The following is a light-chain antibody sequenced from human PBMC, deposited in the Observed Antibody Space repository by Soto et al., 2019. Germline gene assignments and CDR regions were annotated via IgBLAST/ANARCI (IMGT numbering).Light chain of an antibody. CDR3: QQSYSTPQIT. V-gene: IGKV1-39*01. J-gene: IGKJ5*01. CDR1: QSISSY. CDR2: AAS. Sequence: DIQMTQSPSSLSASVGDRVTITCRASQSISSYLNWYQQKPGKAPKLLIYAASSLQSGVPSRFSGSGSGTDFTLTISSLQPEDFATYYCQQSYSTPQITFGQETRLEIK.